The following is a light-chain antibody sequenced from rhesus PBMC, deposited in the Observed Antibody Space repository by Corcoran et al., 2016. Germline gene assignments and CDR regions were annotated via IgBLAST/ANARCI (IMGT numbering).Light chain of an antibody. J-gene: IGKJ4*01. V-gene: IGKV1-69*01. CDR2: GAS. CDR3: QQHGNSPLT. Sequence: DILMTQSPSSLSASVGDRVTITCRASQDISKWLAWYKQKPGKAPKPLILGASNLATGVPSRFIGSGSWTDFTPSISILQPEDFATYYCQQHGNSPLTFGGGTKVEIK. CDR1: QDISKW.